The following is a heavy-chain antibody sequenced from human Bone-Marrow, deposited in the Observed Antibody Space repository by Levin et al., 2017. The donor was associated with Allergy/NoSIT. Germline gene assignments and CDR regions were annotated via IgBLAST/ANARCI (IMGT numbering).Heavy chain of an antibody. J-gene: IGHJ6*03. V-gene: IGHV3-30*18. D-gene: IGHD4-17*01. CDR3: AKAVTTVMLDYSYLDV. CDR2: ISYDGDFT. Sequence: GGSLRLSCAASGFSFRRYGMHWVRQAPGKGLEWVGLISYDGDFTFYGDSVKGRFTISREYSKNTLFLQMNSLRVEDTARYYCAKAVTTVMLDYSYLDVWGEGTAVTVSS. CDR1: GFSFRRYG.